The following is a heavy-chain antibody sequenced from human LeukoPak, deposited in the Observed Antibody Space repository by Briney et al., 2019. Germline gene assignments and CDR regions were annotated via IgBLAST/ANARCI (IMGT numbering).Heavy chain of an antibody. Sequence: GGSLRLSCAASGFTFNNYWMSWVRQAPGKGLEWVANIKQDGSEKFFVDSMRGRFTISRDNAKNSLYLQVNSLRAEDTAVYYCARLTYSNNWYFRRGLDNWFDPWGQGTLVTVSS. V-gene: IGHV3-7*01. J-gene: IGHJ5*02. CDR2: IKQDGSEK. CDR3: ARLTYSNNWYFRRGLDNWFDP. CDR1: GFTFNNYW. D-gene: IGHD6-13*01.